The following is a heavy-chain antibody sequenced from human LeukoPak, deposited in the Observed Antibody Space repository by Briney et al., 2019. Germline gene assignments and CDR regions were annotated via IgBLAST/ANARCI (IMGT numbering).Heavy chain of an antibody. D-gene: IGHD5-18*01. J-gene: IGHJ4*02. CDR1: GASMSSNY. Sequence: SETLSLTCNVSGASMSSNYWSWIRQPPGKGLEWIGRMYTSGETNYNPTLKSRITISLDTSKNQFSLRLSSVTAADTAVYYCAAGSQSTALIKWGQGTLVTVSS. CDR2: MYTSGET. V-gene: IGHV4-4*07. CDR3: AAGSQSTALIK.